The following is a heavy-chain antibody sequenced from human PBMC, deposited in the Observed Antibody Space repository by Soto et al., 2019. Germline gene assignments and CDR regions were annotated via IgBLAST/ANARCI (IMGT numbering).Heavy chain of an antibody. J-gene: IGHJ4*02. CDR2: ISTDNGNT. Sequence: QVQLVQSGAEVKKPGASVTVSCKASGYTFTNYGISWVRQAPGQGLEWMGWISTDNGNTNYAQKLQGRVTMTTDTSTSTAYVVLRSLRSDDTAFYYCARGRLVRGGDSWGQGTLVTVSS. CDR1: GYTFTNYG. D-gene: IGHD6-6*01. V-gene: IGHV1-18*01. CDR3: ARGRLVRGGDS.